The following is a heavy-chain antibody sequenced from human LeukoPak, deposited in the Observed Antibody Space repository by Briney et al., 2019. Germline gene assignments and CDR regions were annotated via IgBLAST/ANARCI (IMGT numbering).Heavy chain of an antibody. V-gene: IGHV4-59*01. CDR2: IYYSGST. Sequence: SETLSLTCTVSGGSISSYYWSWIRQPPGKGLEWIGYIYYSGSTNYNPSLKSRVTISVDTSKNQFSLKLSSVTAADTAVYYCARDRGPFSYWGLGTLVTVSS. CDR3: ARDRGPFSY. CDR1: GGSISSYY. J-gene: IGHJ4*02.